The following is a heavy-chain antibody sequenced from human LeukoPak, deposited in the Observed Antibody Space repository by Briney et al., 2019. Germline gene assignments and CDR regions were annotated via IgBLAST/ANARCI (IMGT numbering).Heavy chain of an antibody. Sequence: GGSLRLSCAASGFTFSSSAMSWVRQAPGKGLEWLSTISGGGGSTYYADSVKGRFTISRDNSKNTLYLQINSLRAEDTAIYYCAKSSAFFWYFDLWGRATLVTVSS. CDR1: GFTFSSSA. CDR2: ISGGGGST. D-gene: IGHD3-22*01. V-gene: IGHV3-23*01. J-gene: IGHJ2*01. CDR3: AKSSAFFWYFDL.